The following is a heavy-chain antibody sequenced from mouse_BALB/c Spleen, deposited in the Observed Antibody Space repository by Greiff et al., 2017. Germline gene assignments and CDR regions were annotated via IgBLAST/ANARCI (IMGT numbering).Heavy chain of an antibody. CDR2: ISYDGSN. V-gene: IGHV3-6*02. CDR3: ARAGNYGSFDY. J-gene: IGHJ2*01. D-gene: IGHD2-1*01. CDR1: GYSITSGYY. Sequence: EVQRVESGPGLVKPSQSLSLTCSVTGYSITSGYYWNWIRQFPGNKLEWMGYISYDGSNNYNPSLKNRISITRDTSKNQFFLKLNSVTTEDTATYYCARAGNYGSFDYWGQGTTLTVSS.